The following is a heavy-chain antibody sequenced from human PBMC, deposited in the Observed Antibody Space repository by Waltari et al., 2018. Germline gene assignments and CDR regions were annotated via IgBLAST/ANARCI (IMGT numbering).Heavy chain of an antibody. Sequence: EVQLVESGGGLVQPGGSLRLSCAASGFTFSSYSMNWVRQAPGKGLEWVSYISSSSSTIYYADSVKGRLTISRDNAKNSLYLQMNSLRAEDTAVYYCARGLRYYYYMDVWGKGTTVTVSS. CDR1: GFTFSSYS. CDR3: ARGLRYYYYMDV. J-gene: IGHJ6*03. V-gene: IGHV3-48*04. D-gene: IGHD5-12*01. CDR2: ISSSSSTI.